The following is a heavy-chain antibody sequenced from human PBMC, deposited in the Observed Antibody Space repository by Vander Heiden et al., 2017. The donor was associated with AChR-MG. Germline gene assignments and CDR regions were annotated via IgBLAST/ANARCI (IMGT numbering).Heavy chain of an antibody. D-gene: IGHD1-7*01. CDR1: AITFKDAW. V-gene: IGHV3-15*01. CDR2: IKSNSDGGIT. Sequence: DVHLVESGGRLVKPGGCLRLSCAGPAITFKDAWMIWVRQAPGKGLEWIGRIKSNSDGGITDHAAPVKGRFTISRDDSKNTLYLQMDSLKTEDTGVYYCTTLSLWNYVLETWGQGSLVTVSS. J-gene: IGHJ5*02. CDR3: TTLSLWNYVLET.